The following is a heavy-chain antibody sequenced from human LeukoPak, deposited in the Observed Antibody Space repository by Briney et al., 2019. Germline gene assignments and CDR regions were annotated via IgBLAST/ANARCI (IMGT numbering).Heavy chain of an antibody. J-gene: IGHJ6*03. D-gene: IGHD3-3*01. CDR1: GYTFTSYD. V-gene: IGHV1-8*01. CDR2: MNAYSGNT. Sequence: ASVTVSCKASGYTFTSYDINWVRQAAGQGLEGMGWMNAYSGNTVYAQKFQGRVTITRNTSISTAYMELSSLRSEDTAVYYCARCRLQGFWSGYSSHYYYYMDVWGKGTTVTVSS. CDR3: ARCRLQGFWSGYSSHYYYYMDV.